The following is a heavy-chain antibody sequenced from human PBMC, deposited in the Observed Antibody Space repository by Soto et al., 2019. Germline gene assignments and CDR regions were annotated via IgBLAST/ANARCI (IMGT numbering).Heavy chain of an antibody. J-gene: IGHJ4*02. CDR3: ARALSYHDVLTGGGWGFYFDY. V-gene: IGHV4-59*01. CDR1: GGSISSYY. Sequence: QVRLQESGPGLVKPSETLSLTCAVSGGSISSYYWSWIRQPPGRGLEWIGDIYYSGNTNYNPSLKSRVTISVDRSKSQCSLGVRSVTAVDTAVYYCARALSYHDVLTGGGWGFYFDYWGQGTLVTVPS. CDR2: IYYSGNT. D-gene: IGHD3-9*01.